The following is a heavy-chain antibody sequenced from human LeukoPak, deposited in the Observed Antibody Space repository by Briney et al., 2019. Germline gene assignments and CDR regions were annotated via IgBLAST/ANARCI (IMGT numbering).Heavy chain of an antibody. Sequence: SETLSLTCTVSGGSISSYYWSWIRQPPGKGLEWIGYIYTSGSTNYNPSLKSRVTISVDTSKNQFSLKLSSVTAADTAVYYCARGRTLAARPDVYYFDYWGQGTLVTVSS. J-gene: IGHJ4*02. CDR2: IYTSGST. D-gene: IGHD6-6*01. V-gene: IGHV4-4*09. CDR3: ARGRTLAARPDVYYFDY. CDR1: GGSISSYY.